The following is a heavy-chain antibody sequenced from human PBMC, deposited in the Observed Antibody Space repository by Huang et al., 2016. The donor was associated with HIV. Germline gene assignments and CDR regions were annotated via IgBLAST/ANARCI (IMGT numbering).Heavy chain of an antibody. CDR2: IYYSGSS. Sequence: QVQLQESGPGLVKPSQTLSLTCTVSGDSIRSGGYYWTWIRQSPAKGLEWVGYIYYSGSSDYTPSLKSRFSISIDAFKNRVSLKLKSVTVADTAVYYCARAPATHSVFFYWGQGTLVTVSA. CDR3: ARAPATHSVFFY. J-gene: IGHJ4*02. CDR1: GDSIRSGGYY. V-gene: IGHV4-30-4*08. D-gene: IGHD3-3*01.